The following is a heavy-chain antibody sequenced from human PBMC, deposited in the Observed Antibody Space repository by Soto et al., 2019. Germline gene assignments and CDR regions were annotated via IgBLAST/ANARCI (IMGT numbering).Heavy chain of an antibody. D-gene: IGHD3-16*01. CDR1: GFTFSSYG. Sequence: QVQLVESGGGVVQPGRSLRLSCAASGFTFSSYGMHWVRQAPGKGLEWVAVISYDGSNKYYADSVNGRFTISRDNSKNTLDRQLNSLRAGDVGVYYCAKLGGDAFDIWGQGTMVTVSS. V-gene: IGHV3-30*18. J-gene: IGHJ3*02. CDR3: AKLGGDAFDI. CDR2: ISYDGSNK.